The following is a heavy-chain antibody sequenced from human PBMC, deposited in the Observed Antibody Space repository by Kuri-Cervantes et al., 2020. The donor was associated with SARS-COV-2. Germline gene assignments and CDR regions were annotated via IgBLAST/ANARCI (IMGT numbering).Heavy chain of an antibody. CDR1: GFTFSGHW. Sequence: GESLKISCAASGFTFSGHWIHWVRQAPGKGLEWVSSISSSSSYIYYADSVKGRLTISRDNAKNSLYLQMNSLRAEDTAVYYCARGGVVVPASPYGMDVWGQGTTVTVSS. CDR2: ISSSSSYI. V-gene: IGHV3-21*01. J-gene: IGHJ6*02. CDR3: ARGGVVVPASPYGMDV. D-gene: IGHD2-2*01.